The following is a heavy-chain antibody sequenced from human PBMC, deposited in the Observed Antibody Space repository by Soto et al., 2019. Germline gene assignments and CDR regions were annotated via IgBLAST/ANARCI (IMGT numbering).Heavy chain of an antibody. Sequence: EVQLVESGGDLVQPGGSLKLSCAASGFIFSGTTIHWVRQASGEGLVWVGRIRGRADNYSTGYAASGKGRFTISRDDSKKTAYLQMTSLKTEDTAVYFCTRAPDGNNADYWGQGTLVTVSS. V-gene: IGHV3-73*02. CDR1: GFIFSGTT. CDR2: IRGRADNYST. J-gene: IGHJ4*02. CDR3: TRAPDGNNADY. D-gene: IGHD6-13*01.